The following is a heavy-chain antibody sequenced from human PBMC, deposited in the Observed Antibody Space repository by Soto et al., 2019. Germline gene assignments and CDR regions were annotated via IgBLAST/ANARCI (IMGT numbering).Heavy chain of an antibody. J-gene: IGHJ4*02. CDR2: IYYRDNA. CDR3: ARLEGLATISYYFDF. V-gene: IGHV4-39*01. Sequence: SETLSLTCSVSDDSINSDKYYWGWIRQPPGKGLERIGSIYYRDNAYYNPSLQTRVTISLDKSRSQFSLKLNSVTAADSALYFCARLEGLATISYYFDFWGPGALVTVSS. D-gene: IGHD3-9*01. CDR1: DDSINSDKYY.